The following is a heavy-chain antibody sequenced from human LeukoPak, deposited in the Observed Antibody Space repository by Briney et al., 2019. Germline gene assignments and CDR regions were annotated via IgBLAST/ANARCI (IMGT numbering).Heavy chain of an antibody. V-gene: IGHV3-23*01. CDR3: AKGGVRPVTTGDY. J-gene: IGHJ4*02. CDR2: IIESGGTT. D-gene: IGHD4-17*01. Sequence: GGSLRLSCAASGFTFTSYAMSWVRQAPGKGPEWVSGIIESGGTTSYADSVKGRFTISRDNSKNTVYLQMNSLRAEDTAIYYCAKGGVRPVTTGDYWGEGTLVTVSS. CDR1: GFTFTSYA.